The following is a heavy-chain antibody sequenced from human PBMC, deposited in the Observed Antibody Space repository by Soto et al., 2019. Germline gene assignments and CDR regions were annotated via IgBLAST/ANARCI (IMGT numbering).Heavy chain of an antibody. Sequence: QVQLQESGPGLVKPSETLSLTCTVSGGSISSYYWSWIRQPPGKGLEWIGYIYYSGSTNYNPSLKSRVTISVDTSKNQFSLKLSSVTAADTAVYYCARDEVAAFDIWGQGTMVTVSS. J-gene: IGHJ3*02. CDR3: ARDEVAAFDI. CDR1: GGSISSYY. CDR2: IYYSGST. V-gene: IGHV4-59*01.